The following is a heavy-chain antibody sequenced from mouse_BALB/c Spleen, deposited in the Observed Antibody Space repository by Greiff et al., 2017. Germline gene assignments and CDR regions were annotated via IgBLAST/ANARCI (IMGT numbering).Heavy chain of an antibody. CDR1: GFSLTGYG. CDR3: AKPLWLRRNYAMDY. CDR2: IWGDGST. V-gene: IGHV2-3*01. Sequence: VQLVESGPGLVAPSQSLSITCTVSGFSLTGYGVNWVRQPPGKGLEWLGVIWGDGSTNYHSALISRLSISKDNSKSQVFLKLNSLQTDDTATYYCAKPLWLRRNYAMDYWGQGTSVTVSS. D-gene: IGHD2-2*01. J-gene: IGHJ4*01.